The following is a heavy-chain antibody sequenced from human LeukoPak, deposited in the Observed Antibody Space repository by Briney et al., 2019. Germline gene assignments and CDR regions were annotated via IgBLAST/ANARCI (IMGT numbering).Heavy chain of an antibody. V-gene: IGHV4-39*01. Sequence: PSETLFLTCTVSGGSISSSSYYWGWIRQPPGKGLEWIGSIYYSGSTYYNPSLKSRVTISVDTSKNQFSLKLSSVTAADTAVYYCARQYGGGKYYFDYWGQGTLVTVSS. D-gene: IGHD4-23*01. CDR3: ARQYGGGKYYFDY. CDR2: IYYSGST. CDR1: GGSISSSSYY. J-gene: IGHJ4*02.